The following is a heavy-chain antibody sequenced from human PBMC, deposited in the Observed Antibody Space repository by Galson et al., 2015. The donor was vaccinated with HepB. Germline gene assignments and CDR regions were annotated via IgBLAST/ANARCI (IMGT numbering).Heavy chain of an antibody. V-gene: IGHV3-53*01. D-gene: IGHD6-19*01. CDR2: IYSGGST. CDR3: AKGHQKYSSGWSGLIDY. Sequence: SLRLSCAASGFTVSSNYMSWVRQAPGKGLEWVSVIYSGGSTYYADSVKGRFTISRDNSKNTLYLQMNSLRAEDTAVYYCAKGHQKYSSGWSGLIDYWGQGTLVTVSS. CDR1: GFTVSSNY. J-gene: IGHJ4*02.